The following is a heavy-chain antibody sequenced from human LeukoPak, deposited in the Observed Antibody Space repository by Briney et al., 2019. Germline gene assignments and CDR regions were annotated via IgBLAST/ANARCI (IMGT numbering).Heavy chain of an antibody. Sequence: KTGGSLRLSCAASGFTFSSSSMNWVRQAPGKGLEWVSSIGSSSTYIYYADSVKGRFTISRDNAKNSLYLQMNSLRAEDTAVYYCARTEMAARYFDYWGQGTLVTVSS. V-gene: IGHV3-21*01. CDR3: ARTEMAARYFDY. CDR2: IGSSSTYI. D-gene: IGHD5-24*01. CDR1: GFTFSSSS. J-gene: IGHJ4*02.